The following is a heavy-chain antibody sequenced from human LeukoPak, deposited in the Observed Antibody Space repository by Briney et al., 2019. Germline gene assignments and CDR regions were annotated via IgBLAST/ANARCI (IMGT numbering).Heavy chain of an antibody. D-gene: IGHD3-3*01. CDR2: INPGGGST. CDR1: GYTFTSYY. CDR3: ARVGDFWSGYYKGNWFDP. V-gene: IGHV1-46*01. J-gene: IGHJ5*02. Sequence: ASVKVSCKASGYTFTSYYMHWVRQAPGQGLEWMGIINPGGGSTSYAQKFQGRVTITADESTSTAYMELSSLRSEDTAVYYCARVGDFWSGYYKGNWFDPWGQGTLVTVSS.